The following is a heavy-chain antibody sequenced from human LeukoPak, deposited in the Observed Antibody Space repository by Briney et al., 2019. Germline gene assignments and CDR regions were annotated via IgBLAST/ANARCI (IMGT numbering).Heavy chain of an antibody. V-gene: IGHV4-39*01. CDR2: IYYSGST. CDR1: GGSFSSYY. Sequence: SETLSLTCAVYGGSFSSYYWGWIRQPPGKGLEWIGSIYYSGSTYYNPSLKSRVTISVDTSKNQFSLKLSSVTAADTAVYYCASITMVRGVIISFDYWGQGTLVTVSS. CDR3: ASITMVRGVIISFDY. D-gene: IGHD3-10*01. J-gene: IGHJ4*02.